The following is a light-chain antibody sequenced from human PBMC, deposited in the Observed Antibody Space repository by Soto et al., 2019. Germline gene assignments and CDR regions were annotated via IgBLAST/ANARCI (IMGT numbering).Light chain of an antibody. CDR3: QQYHSTPLT. CDR2: WAS. Sequence: DIVMTQSPDSLAVSLGERATINCKSSQSVLSSSNNKNYLAWYQQKPGQPPKLLIYWASTRESGVPDRFRGSGSGTDFSLTISSLQAEDVAVYYCQQYHSTPLTFGPGTKVDIK. CDR1: QSVLSSSNNKNY. J-gene: IGKJ3*01. V-gene: IGKV4-1*01.